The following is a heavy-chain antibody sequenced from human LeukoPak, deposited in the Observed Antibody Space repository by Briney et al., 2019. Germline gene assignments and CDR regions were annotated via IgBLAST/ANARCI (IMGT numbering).Heavy chain of an antibody. CDR1: GFTFSSYG. V-gene: IGHV3-30*03. CDR2: ISYDGSNK. Sequence: GGSLRLSCAAPGFTFSSYGMHWVRQAPGKGLEWVAVISYDGSNKYYADSVKGRFTISRDNAKNSLYLQMNSLRAEDTAVYYCAREGYSSSWSFAYYYGMDVWGQGTTVTVSS. D-gene: IGHD6-13*01. J-gene: IGHJ6*02. CDR3: AREGYSSSWSFAYYYGMDV.